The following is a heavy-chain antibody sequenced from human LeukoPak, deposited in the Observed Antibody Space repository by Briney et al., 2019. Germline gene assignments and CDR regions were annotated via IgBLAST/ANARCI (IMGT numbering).Heavy chain of an antibody. CDR3: ARGRGAFDI. D-gene: IGHD5-12*01. J-gene: IGHJ3*02. CDR2: INHSGST. V-gene: IGHV4-34*01. Sequence: SETLSLTCAVYGGPFSGYYWSWIRQPPGKGLEWIGEINHSGSTNYNPSLKSRVTISVDTSKNQFSLKLSSVTAADTAVYYCARGRGAFDIWGQGTMVTVSS. CDR1: GGPFSGYY.